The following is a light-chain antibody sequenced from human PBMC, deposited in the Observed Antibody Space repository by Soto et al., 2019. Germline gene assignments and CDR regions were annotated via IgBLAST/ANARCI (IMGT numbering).Light chain of an antibody. V-gene: IGLV3-1*01. CDR2: QDD. Sequence: SSELTQPPSVSVSPGQTVTITCSGDALGRKYTSWYQQKPGQSPLLVIYQDDKRPSGIPERFSGSSSGNSATLTIGGTQALDEADYYCQAWDSGTATVIFGGGTKLTVL. J-gene: IGLJ2*01. CDR3: QAWDSGTATVI. CDR1: ALGRKY.